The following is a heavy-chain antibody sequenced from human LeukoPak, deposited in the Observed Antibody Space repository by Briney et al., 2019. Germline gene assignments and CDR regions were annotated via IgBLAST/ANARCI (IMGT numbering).Heavy chain of an antibody. V-gene: IGHV3-21*01. J-gene: IGHJ4*02. CDR2: ISSSSSYI. CDR3: ARGHRGYSGYEYEY. Sequence: GGSLRLSCAASGFTFSSYSMNWVRQAPGKGLEWVSSISSSSSYIYYADSVKGRFTISRDNAKNSLYLQMNSLRAEDTAVYYCARGHRGYSGYEYEYWGQGTLVTVSS. D-gene: IGHD5-12*01. CDR1: GFTFSSYS.